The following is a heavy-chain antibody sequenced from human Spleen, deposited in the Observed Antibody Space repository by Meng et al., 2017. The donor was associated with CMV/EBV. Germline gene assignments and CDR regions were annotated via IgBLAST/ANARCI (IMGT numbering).Heavy chain of an antibody. CDR1: GASMKSYY. D-gene: IGHD6-6*01. Sequence: SLTCTVSGASMKSYYWSWIRQPPGKGLEWLGFVSHTGSTNYNPSLKSRLSISIDTSKNHFSLVLRSLSAADTAVYYCAAGTAPRPGYWGQGTLVTVSS. V-gene: IGHV4-59*01. CDR3: AAGTAPRPGY. J-gene: IGHJ4*02. CDR2: VSHTGST.